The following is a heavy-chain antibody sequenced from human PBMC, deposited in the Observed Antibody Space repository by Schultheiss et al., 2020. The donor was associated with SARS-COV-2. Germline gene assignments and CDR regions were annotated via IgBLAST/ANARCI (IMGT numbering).Heavy chain of an antibody. CDR3: LGYYYGMDV. V-gene: IGHV3-33*08. J-gene: IGHJ6*02. CDR2: IWYDGSNK. CDR1: GFTFSGYS. D-gene: IGHD7-27*01. Sequence: GGSLRLSCAASGFTFSGYSMNWVRQAPGKGLEWVAVIWYDGSNKYYADSVKGRFTISRDNSKNTLYLQMNSLRPEDTAVYYCLGYYYGMDVWGQGTTVTVSS.